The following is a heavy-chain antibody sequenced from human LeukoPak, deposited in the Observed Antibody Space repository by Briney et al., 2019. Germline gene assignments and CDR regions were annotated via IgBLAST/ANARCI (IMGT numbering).Heavy chain of an antibody. J-gene: IGHJ4*02. CDR1: GFTFSSYFW. Sequence: GGSLRLPCAASGFTFSSYFWMHWVRQAPGKGLVWVSRIKSDGSSSTYADSLKGRFTISRDSAKNSLYLQMHTLRAEDTAVYYCVRELDLGGYSSFEYWGQGTLVTVSS. D-gene: IGHD4-23*01. V-gene: IGHV3-74*01. CDR2: IKSDGSSS. CDR3: VRELDLGGYSSFEY.